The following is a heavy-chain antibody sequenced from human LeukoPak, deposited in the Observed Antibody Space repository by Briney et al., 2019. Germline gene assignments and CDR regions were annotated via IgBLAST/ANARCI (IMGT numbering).Heavy chain of an antibody. CDR2: IYISGSGST. J-gene: IGHJ6*03. V-gene: IGHV4-4*07. Sequence: SETLSLTCTVSGGSISSYYWSWIRQPAGKGLERIGRIYISGSGSTNYNPSLKSRVTMSVDTSKNQFSVKLSSVTAADTAVYYCARDKRVAVAGTYIYYYYMDVWGNGTTVTISS. D-gene: IGHD6-19*01. CDR1: GGSISSYY. CDR3: ARDKRVAVAGTYIYYYYMDV.